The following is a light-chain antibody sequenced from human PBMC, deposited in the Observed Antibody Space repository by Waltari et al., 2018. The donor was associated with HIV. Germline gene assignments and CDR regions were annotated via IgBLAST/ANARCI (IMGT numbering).Light chain of an antibody. V-gene: IGLV2-11*01. J-gene: IGLJ3*02. Sequence: QSALTQPRSVSGSPGQSVTISCTGTSSDVGDYNYVSWYQQHPAKAPKLMIFDGNKRPSGVPDRFSGTKSGNTASLTISGLQAEDEADYYCCSYADDYTWVFGGGTKLTVL. CDR2: DGN. CDR3: CSYADDYTWV. CDR1: SSDVGDYNY.